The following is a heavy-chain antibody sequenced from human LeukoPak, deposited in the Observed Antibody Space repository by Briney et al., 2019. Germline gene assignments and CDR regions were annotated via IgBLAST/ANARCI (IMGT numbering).Heavy chain of an antibody. V-gene: IGHV1-2*02. CDR3: ARDCGHGPNYYYYYMDV. D-gene: IGHD2-21*01. J-gene: IGHJ6*03. CDR1: GYSFTDYA. Sequence: GASVKVSCKTSGYSFTDYAITWVRQAPGQGLEWMGWINPNSGGTNYAQKFQGRVTMTRDTSISTAYMGLSRLRSDDTAVYYCARDCGHGPNYYYYYMDVWGKGTTVTVSS. CDR2: INPNSGGT.